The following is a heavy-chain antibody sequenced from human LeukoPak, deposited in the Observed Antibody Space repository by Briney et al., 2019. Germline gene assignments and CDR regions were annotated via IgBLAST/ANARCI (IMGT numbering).Heavy chain of an antibody. CDR1: GGTFSSYA. CDR3: ALSPATDYNWFDP. D-gene: IGHD2-15*01. CDR2: IIPIFGTA. J-gene: IGHJ5*02. Sequence: ASVKVSFKASGGTFSSYAISWVRQAPGQGLEWMGGIIPIFGTANYAQKFQGRVTITTDESTSTAYMELSSLRSEDTAVYYCALSPATDYNWFDPWGQGTLVTVSS. V-gene: IGHV1-69*05.